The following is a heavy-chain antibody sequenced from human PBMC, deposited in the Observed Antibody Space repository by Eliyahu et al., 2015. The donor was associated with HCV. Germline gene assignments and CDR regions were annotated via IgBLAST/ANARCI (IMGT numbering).Heavy chain of an antibody. CDR2: INPSGGST. V-gene: IGHV1-46*01. Sequence: QVQLVQSGAEVKKPGASVKVSCKASGYTFTSXYMHWVRQAPGQGLEWXGIINPSGGSTSYAQKFQGRVTMTRDTSTSTVYMELSSLRSEDTAVYYCARGFGPEWLLWGNYYYYGMDVWGQGTTVTVSS. CDR1: GYTFTSXY. CDR3: ARGFGPEWLLWGNYYYYGMDV. D-gene: IGHD3-3*01. J-gene: IGHJ6*02.